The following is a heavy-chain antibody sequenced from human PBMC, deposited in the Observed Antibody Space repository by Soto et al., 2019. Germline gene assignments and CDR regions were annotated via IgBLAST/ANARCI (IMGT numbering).Heavy chain of an antibody. D-gene: IGHD2-15*01. CDR2: IDPSSGTT. J-gene: IGHJ6*02. Sequence: ASVKVSCKPSGYSFSNFYVHWVRQAPGQGLEWMGIIDPSSGTTSYTQKFQERVTMTKDTSMSTVYMELSRLRSEDTAVYYCARGAVVVPNGLIAGMDVWGLGTTVTVSS. V-gene: IGHV1-46*01. CDR3: ARGAVVVPNGLIAGMDV. CDR1: GYSFSNFY.